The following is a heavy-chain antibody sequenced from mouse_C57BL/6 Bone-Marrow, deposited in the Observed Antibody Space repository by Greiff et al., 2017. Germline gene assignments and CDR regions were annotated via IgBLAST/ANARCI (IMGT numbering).Heavy chain of an antibody. J-gene: IGHJ1*03. V-gene: IGHV6-3*01. CDR3: TEGTGTRYFDV. Sequence: DVTLVESGGGLVQPGGSMKLSCVASGFTFSNYWMNWVRQSPEKGLEWVAQIRLKSDNYATHYAESVKGGFTISRDDSKSSVYLQMNNLRAEDTGIYYCTEGTGTRYFDVWGTGTTVTVSS. CDR2: IRLKSDNYAT. CDR1: GFTFSNYW. D-gene: IGHD4-1*01.